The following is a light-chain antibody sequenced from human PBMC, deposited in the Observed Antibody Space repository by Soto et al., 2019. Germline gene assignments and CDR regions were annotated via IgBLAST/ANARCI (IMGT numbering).Light chain of an antibody. CDR2: DVI. V-gene: IGLV2-14*01. Sequence: QSALTQPASVSGSPGQSITISCTGTTSDVGGYNYVSWHQQHPGKAPKLMIYDVINRPSGVSNRFSGSKSDNTASLTISGLQAEDEADYYCTSYTSSGTHVFGSGTKLTGL. CDR1: TSDVGGYNY. CDR3: TSYTSSGTHV. J-gene: IGLJ1*01.